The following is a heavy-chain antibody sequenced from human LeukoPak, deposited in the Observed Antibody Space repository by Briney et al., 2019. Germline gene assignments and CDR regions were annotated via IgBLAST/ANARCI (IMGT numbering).Heavy chain of an antibody. J-gene: IGHJ3*02. CDR3: ARDSPAAGTAFDI. Sequence: PGGSLRLSCAASGFSFRSYSINWVRQAPGKGLEWVSSISSSSSDIYYADSVKGRFTISRDNAKNSLYLQTNSLRAEDTAVYYCARDSPAAGTAFDIWGQGPRVTVSS. V-gene: IGHV3-21*01. CDR1: GFSFRSYS. CDR2: ISSSSSDI. D-gene: IGHD6-13*01.